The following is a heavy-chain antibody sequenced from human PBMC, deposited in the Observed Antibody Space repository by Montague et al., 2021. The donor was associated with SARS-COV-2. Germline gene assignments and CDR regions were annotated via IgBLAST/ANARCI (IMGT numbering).Heavy chain of an antibody. CDR3: ATLPSSLTIFGLVQGYYFDD. D-gene: IGHD3-3*01. Sequence: SETLSLTCTVSGASISSRSYYWGWIRQPPGQGLEWIGFKYYSGSTYYNPTLQSRVTISVDTSKNRFSLKLSSATAADTAVYYCATLPSSLTIFGLVQGYYFDDWGQGTLVTVAS. CDR1: GASISSRSYY. CDR2: KYYSGST. J-gene: IGHJ4*02. V-gene: IGHV4-39*01.